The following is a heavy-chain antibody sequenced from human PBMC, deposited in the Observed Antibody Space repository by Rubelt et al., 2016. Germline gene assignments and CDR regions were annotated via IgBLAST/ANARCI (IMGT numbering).Heavy chain of an antibody. D-gene: IGHD3-16*01. CDR1: GVSISSYY. CDR2: IYYSGST. Sequence: QVQLQESGPGLVKPSETLSLTCTVSGVSISSYYWSWIRQPPGKGLEWIGYIYYSGSTNYNPSLKSRVTISVDTSKNQFSLRLSSVTAADTAVYYCARDTFYYGLDVWGQGTTVTVSS. CDR3: ARDTFYYGLDV. J-gene: IGHJ6*02. V-gene: IGHV4-59*01.